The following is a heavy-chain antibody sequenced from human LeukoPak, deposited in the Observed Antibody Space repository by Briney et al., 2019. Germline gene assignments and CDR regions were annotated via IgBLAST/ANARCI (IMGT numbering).Heavy chain of an antibody. CDR1: GYTFTSYY. D-gene: IGHD2-2*01. CDR2: INPSGGST. J-gene: IGHJ5*02. V-gene: IGHV1-46*01. Sequence: GASVKVSCKASGYTFTSYYMHWVRQAPGQGLEWMGIINPSGGSTSYAQKFQGRVTITADESTSTAYMELSSLRSEDTAVYYCARIIQKVHDIVVVPAAPFDPWGQGTLVTVSS. CDR3: ARIIQKVHDIVVVPAAPFDP.